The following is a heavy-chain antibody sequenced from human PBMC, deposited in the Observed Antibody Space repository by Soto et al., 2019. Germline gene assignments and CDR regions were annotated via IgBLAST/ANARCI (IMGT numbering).Heavy chain of an antibody. CDR2: IYSGGGT. D-gene: IGHD3-22*01. V-gene: IGHV3-53*01. J-gene: IGHJ6*02. CDR1: GLTVSSNY. Sequence: GGSLRLSCTASGLTVSSNYMSWVRQAPGKGLEWVSVIYSGGGTYYADSVKGRFTISRDISRNTLYLEMNFLRAEDTVFYYGAREGYHDTSGLDVWGQGTTVTVSS. CDR3: AREGYHDTSGLDV.